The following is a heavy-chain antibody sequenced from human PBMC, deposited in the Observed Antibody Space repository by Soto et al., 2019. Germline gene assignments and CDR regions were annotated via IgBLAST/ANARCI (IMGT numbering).Heavy chain of an antibody. V-gene: IGHV1-18*01. CDR2: ISTYNGDT. CDR1: GGTFSSYT. J-gene: IGHJ6*02. D-gene: IGHD5-12*01. Sequence: GASVKVSCKASGGTFSSYTISRVRQAPGQGLEWMGWISTYNGDTNYAQTFQGRVTMTTDTSTSTVHMEVRSLRSDDTAVYYCAREGVAPYYYYGMDVWGQGTPVTVS. CDR3: AREGVAPYYYYGMDV.